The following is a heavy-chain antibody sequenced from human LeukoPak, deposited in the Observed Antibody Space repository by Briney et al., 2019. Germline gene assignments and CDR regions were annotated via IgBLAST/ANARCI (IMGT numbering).Heavy chain of an antibody. CDR1: GFIFDDNS. CDR2: INWNGVSA. Sequence: PGGSLRLSCAASGFIFDDNSMSWARQAPGKGLEWVSSINWNGVSAGYADSVKGRFTISRDNAKNSLYLQMNSLRAEDTALYYCARVGSSAYGDAFDIWGQGTMVTVSS. V-gene: IGHV3-20*04. CDR3: ARVGSSAYGDAFDI. D-gene: IGHD3-22*01. J-gene: IGHJ3*02.